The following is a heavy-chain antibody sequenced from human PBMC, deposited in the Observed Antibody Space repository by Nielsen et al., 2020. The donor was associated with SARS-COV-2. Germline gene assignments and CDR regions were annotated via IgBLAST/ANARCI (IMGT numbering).Heavy chain of an antibody. V-gene: IGHV1-24*01. J-gene: IGHJ3*02. CDR3: ARHVQGWLQSGGAFGT. Sequence: ASVKVSCKVSGYTLTELSMHWVRQAPGKGLEWMGGFDPEDGETIYAQKFQGRVTMTEDTSTDTAYMELSSLRSEDTAVYYCARHVQGWLQSGGAFGTWGQGTMVTVSS. CDR2: FDPEDGET. CDR1: GYTLTELS. D-gene: IGHD5-24*01.